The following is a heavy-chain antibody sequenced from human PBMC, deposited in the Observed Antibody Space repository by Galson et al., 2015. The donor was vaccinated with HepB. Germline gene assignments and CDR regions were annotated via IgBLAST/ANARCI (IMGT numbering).Heavy chain of an antibody. CDR1: GFTFSSYS. CDR2: ISSSSSTI. Sequence: SLRLSCAASGFTFSSYSMNWVRQAPGKGLEWVSYISSSSSTIYYADSVKGRFTISRDNAKNSLYLQMNSLRDEDTAVYYCARGYSGSYLYYFDYWGQGTLVTVSS. CDR3: ARGYSGSYLYYFDY. J-gene: IGHJ4*02. D-gene: IGHD1-26*01. V-gene: IGHV3-48*02.